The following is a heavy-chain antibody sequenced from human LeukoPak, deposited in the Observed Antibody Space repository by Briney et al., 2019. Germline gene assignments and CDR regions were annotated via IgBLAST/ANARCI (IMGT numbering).Heavy chain of an antibody. CDR2: IWYDGSTK. CDR1: GFIFSNCG. D-gene: IGHD3-22*01. J-gene: IGHJ4*02. Sequence: PGGSLRLSCAASGFIFSNCGMHWVRQAPGKGLEWVAVIWYDGSTKFYADSVKGRFTISRDNTKNTLYLQMNSLRTEDTAVYYCAKGEYYYDSRGYPDYWGQGTLVTVSS. CDR3: AKGEYYYDSRGYPDY. V-gene: IGHV3-30*02.